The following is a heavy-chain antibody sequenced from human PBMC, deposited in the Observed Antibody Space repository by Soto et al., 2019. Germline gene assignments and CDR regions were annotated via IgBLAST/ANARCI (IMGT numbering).Heavy chain of an antibody. Sequence: QAQLVQSGADMKTPGDSVKVSCKASGFTFTMYGFSWVRQAPGQGLEWMGWISAYRGNNKYAQKFQDRVTMTTDTSTTTAYTELGSLRSDDTAVYYCARVVVAVTHETCHDACGQGTLVIVSS. CDR1: GFTFTMYG. CDR2: ISAYRGNN. V-gene: IGHV1-18*01. J-gene: IGHJ5*02. CDR3: ARVVVAVTHETCHDA. D-gene: IGHD2-21*01.